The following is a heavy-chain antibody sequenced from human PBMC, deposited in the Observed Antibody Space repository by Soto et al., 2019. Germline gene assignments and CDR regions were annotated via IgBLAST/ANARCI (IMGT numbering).Heavy chain of an antibody. V-gene: IGHV3-64D*06. D-gene: IGHD4-17*01. CDR3: VNARSTVIIPPT. CDR2: ISSNGFST. Sequence: GPLRLLSSASGVTLSSFGIHWVPQAPGKGLEYVSGISSNGFSTYYADSVKGRFTISRDNSKNTLYLQMSSLRPGDTAVYYCVNARSTVIIPPTWGQGNLVTVSS. CDR1: GVTLSSFG. J-gene: IGHJ5*02.